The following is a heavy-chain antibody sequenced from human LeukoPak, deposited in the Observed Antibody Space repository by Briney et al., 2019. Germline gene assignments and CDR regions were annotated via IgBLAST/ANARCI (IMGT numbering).Heavy chain of an antibody. CDR1: GFTFSSDW. CDR2: IKQDGTEK. CDR3: ASSRYGGY. J-gene: IGHJ4*02. D-gene: IGHD3-10*01. V-gene: IGHV3-7*01. Sequence: HPGGSLRLSCAASGFTFSSDWMTWVRQAPGKGLEWVANIKQDGTEKYYVDSVKGRFTISRDNAKNSLYLQMNSLRVEDTSVYHCASSRYGGYWGQGTLVTVSS.